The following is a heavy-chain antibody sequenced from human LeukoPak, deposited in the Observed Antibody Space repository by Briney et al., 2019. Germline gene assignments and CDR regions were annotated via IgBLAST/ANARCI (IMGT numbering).Heavy chain of an antibody. V-gene: IGHV4-59*01. CDR1: GGSISSYY. J-gene: IGHJ2*01. CDR3: ARGRRDGYNPYWYFDL. CDR2: IYYSGST. D-gene: IGHD5-24*01. Sequence: PSETLSLTCTVSGGSISSYYWSWIRQPPGTGLEWIGYIYYSGSTNYNPSLKSRVTISVDTSKNQFSLKLSSVTAADTAVYYCARGRRDGYNPYWYFDLWGRGTLVTVSS.